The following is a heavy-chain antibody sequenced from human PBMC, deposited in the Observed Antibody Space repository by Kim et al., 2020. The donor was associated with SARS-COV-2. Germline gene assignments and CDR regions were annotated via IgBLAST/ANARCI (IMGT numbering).Heavy chain of an antibody. CDR1: GFTFSSYG. CDR2: ISYDGSNK. CDR3: AKDMGSMVRGVIIRRGFDY. V-gene: IGHV3-30*18. J-gene: IGHJ4*02. Sequence: GGSLRLSCAASGFTFSSYGMHWVRQAPGKGLEWVAVISYDGSNKYYADSVKGRFTISRDNSKNTLYLQMNSLRAEDTAVYYCAKDMGSMVRGVIIRRGFDYWGQGTLVTVSS. D-gene: IGHD3-10*01.